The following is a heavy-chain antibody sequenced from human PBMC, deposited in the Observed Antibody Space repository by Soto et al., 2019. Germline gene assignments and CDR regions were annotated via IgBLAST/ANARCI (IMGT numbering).Heavy chain of an antibody. Sequence: QLQLQESGPGLVKPSETLSLTCTVSGGSISSSSYYWGWIRQPPGKGLEWIGSIYYSGSTYYNPSLKSRVTISVDTSKNQFSLKLSSVTAADTAVYYCARRWRLWPRVDGMDVWGQGTTVTVSS. CDR1: GGSISSSSYY. CDR3: ARRWRLWPRVDGMDV. CDR2: IYYSGST. J-gene: IGHJ6*02. D-gene: IGHD2-21*01. V-gene: IGHV4-39*01.